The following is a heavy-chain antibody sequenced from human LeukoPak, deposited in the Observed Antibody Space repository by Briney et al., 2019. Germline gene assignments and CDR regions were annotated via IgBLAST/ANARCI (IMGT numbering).Heavy chain of an antibody. V-gene: IGHV1-2*02. CDR3: ARDRLPHYTAWIDY. CDR2: INPNSGGT. CDR1: VYTFTDYY. D-gene: IGHD5-18*01. Sequence: ASVKVSCKASVYTFTDYYMYWVRQAPGQGLEWMGWINPNSGGTNYAQKFQGRVTMTRDTSISTVYVELSSLRSDDTAVYYCARDRLPHYTAWIDYWGQGTLVTVSS. J-gene: IGHJ4*02.